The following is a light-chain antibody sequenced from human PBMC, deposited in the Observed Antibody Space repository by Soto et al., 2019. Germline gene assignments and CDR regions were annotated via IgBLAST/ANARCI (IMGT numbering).Light chain of an antibody. CDR1: QSVSSSY. CDR2: GAS. Sequence: LTQPPCTLPLSPGERATISCRASQSVSSSYLAWYQQKFGQAPRLLIYGASSRATGIPDRFSGSGSGTDFTLTISRLEPEYFVEYSCKPYGSSLCLFDQGTNADI. J-gene: IGKJ1*01. V-gene: IGKV3-20*01. CDR3: KPYGSSLCL.